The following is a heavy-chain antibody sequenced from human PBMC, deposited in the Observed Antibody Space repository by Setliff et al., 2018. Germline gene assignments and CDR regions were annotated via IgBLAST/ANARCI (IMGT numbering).Heavy chain of an antibody. CDR3: ARAGPTVTFFRVLVISWWDP. J-gene: IGHJ5*02. CDR2: IYYSGST. CDR1: GGSISSSSYY. D-gene: IGHD3-3*01. V-gene: IGHV4-39*01. Sequence: SETLSLTCTVSGGSISSSSYYWGWIRQPPGKGLEWIGSIYYSGSTYYNPSLKSRITISVDTSKNQFSLKLSSVTAADTATYYCARAGPTVTFFRVLVISWWDPWGQGSLVTVSS.